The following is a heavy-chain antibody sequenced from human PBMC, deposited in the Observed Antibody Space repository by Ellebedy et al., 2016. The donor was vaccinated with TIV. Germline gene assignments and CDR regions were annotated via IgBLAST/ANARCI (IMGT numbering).Heavy chain of an antibody. CDR1: GGSITTGDDY. Sequence: MPSETLSLTCTVSGGSITTGDDYWTWIRQPPGKGLGWIGYIYYSGSTFYNPSLKSRLTISLDTSKRQLSLKLSSVTAADTAMYYCARGGVDRPHALDIWGQGTMVTVSS. CDR2: IYYSGST. J-gene: IGHJ3*02. CDR3: ARGGVDRPHALDI. D-gene: IGHD3-3*01. V-gene: IGHV4-30-4*01.